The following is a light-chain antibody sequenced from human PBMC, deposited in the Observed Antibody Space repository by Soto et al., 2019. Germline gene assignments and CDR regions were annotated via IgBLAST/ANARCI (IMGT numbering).Light chain of an antibody. J-gene: IGLJ2*01. CDR1: SSDVGGYNY. Sequence: QSVLSQPPSASGSPGQSVTISCTGTSSDVGGYNYVSWYQQDPGKAPKLIIYEVTKRPSGVPARFSGSKSGTSASLVITGLQAEDEADYYCQSYDTSLSGWVIFGGGTKLTVL. V-gene: IGLV2-8*01. CDR3: QSYDTSLSGWVI. CDR2: EVT.